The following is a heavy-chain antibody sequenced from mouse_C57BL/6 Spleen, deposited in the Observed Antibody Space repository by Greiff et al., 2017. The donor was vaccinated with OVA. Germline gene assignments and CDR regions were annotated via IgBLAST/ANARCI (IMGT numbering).Heavy chain of an antibody. Sequence: QVQLQQPGAELVKPGASVKMSCKASGYTFTSYWITWVKQRPGQGLEWIGDIYPGSGSTNYNEKFKSKATLTVDTSSSTAYMQLSSLTSEDAAVYYCARTTSGGGAMDYWGQGTSVTVSS. J-gene: IGHJ4*01. D-gene: IGHD2-1*01. V-gene: IGHV1-55*01. CDR1: GYTFTSYW. CDR2: IYPGSGST. CDR3: ARTTSGGGAMDY.